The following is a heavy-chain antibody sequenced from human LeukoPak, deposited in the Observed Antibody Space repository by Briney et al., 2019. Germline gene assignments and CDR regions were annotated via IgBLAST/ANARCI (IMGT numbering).Heavy chain of an antibody. CDR3: ASGYCSTTSCYVNPYFDY. J-gene: IGHJ4*02. V-gene: IGHV1-69*13. CDR1: GGTFSTYA. Sequence: ASVKVSCKSSGGTFSTYAIHWVRQAPGQGLERMGGIIRIFSTTNYAQKFQGRVTISADESTSTAYMELSSLRSEDTAVYYCASGYCSTTSCYVNPYFDYWGQGTLVTVSS. D-gene: IGHD2-2*03. CDR2: IIRIFSTT.